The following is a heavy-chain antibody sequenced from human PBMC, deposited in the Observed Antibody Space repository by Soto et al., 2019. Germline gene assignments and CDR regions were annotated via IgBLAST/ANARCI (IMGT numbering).Heavy chain of an antibody. CDR3: ARRRDYVWGSYRYGHYGMDV. CDR1: GYSFTSYW. D-gene: IGHD3-16*02. CDR2: IYPGDSDT. Sequence: GESLKISCKGSGYSFTSYWIGWVRQMPGKGLEWMGIIYPGDSDTRYSPSFQGQVTISADKSISTAYLQWSSLKASDTAMYYCARRRDYVWGSYRYGHYGMDVWGQGTTVTVSS. J-gene: IGHJ6*02. V-gene: IGHV5-51*01.